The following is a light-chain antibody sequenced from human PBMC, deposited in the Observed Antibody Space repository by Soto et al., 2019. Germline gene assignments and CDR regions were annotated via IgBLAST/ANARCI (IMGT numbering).Light chain of an antibody. CDR3: QQYNNWPYT. CDR2: GAS. J-gene: IGKJ2*01. CDR1: QSVNSN. Sequence: EIVMTHSPATLAVSPGERAALSCRARQSVNSNFAWYQQKPGQAPRLLIYGASTRATDIPGRFSGSGSGTEFTLTISSLQSEHFAVYYCQQYNNWPYTCGQGTKLEIK. V-gene: IGKV3-15*01.